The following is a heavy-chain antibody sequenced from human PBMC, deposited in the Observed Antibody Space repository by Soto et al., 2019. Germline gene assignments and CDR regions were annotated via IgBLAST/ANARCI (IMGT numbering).Heavy chain of an antibody. CDR3: ARACITIFGVVIIQACYYGMDV. J-gene: IGHJ6*02. V-gene: IGHV1-2*02. D-gene: IGHD3-3*01. CDR1: GYTFTGYY. Sequence: ASVKVSCKASGYTFTGYYMHWVRQAPGQGREWMGWINPNSGGTNYAQKFQGRVTMTRDTYISTASMELSRRRSDDTAVYYCARACITIFGVVIIQACYYGMDVWGQGTTVTVSS. CDR2: INPNSGGT.